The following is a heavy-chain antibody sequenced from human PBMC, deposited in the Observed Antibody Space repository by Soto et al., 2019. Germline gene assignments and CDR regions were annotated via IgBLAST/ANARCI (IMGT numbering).Heavy chain of an antibody. CDR2: VYYSGST. J-gene: IGHJ4*02. Sequence: QVQLQESGPGLVKPSETLSLTCTVSGGSISGYYWSWIRQPPGKGLEWIGYVYYSGSTNYNPSLKSRVTISVDTSKNHFSLELNSVTAADTAVYYCARGRQWLDDWGQGTLVTVSS. D-gene: IGHD6-19*01. CDR3: ARGRQWLDD. V-gene: IGHV4-59*01. CDR1: GGSISGYY.